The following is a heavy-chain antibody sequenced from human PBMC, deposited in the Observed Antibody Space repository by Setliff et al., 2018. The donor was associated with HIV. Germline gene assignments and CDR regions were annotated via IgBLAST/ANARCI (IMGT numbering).Heavy chain of an antibody. Sequence: PSETLSLTCTVSGDSATNSRYSWSWIRQPPGKGLEYIGSIHYDERTYYNPSLKSRVTISLDTSKNQFSLNLTSVTAADTAVYYCASRIYYYDPNNFLREEGFDPWGQGTRVTVSP. V-gene: IGHV4-39*01. CDR2: IHYDERT. CDR1: GDSATNSRYS. J-gene: IGHJ5*02. CDR3: ASRIYYYDPNNFLREEGFDP. D-gene: IGHD3-22*01.